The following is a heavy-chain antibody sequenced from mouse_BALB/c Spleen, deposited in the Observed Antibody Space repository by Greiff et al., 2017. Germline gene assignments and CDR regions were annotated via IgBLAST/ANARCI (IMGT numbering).Heavy chain of an antibody. Sequence: EVMLVESGGGLVKPGGSLKLSCAASGFTFSDYYMYWVRQTPEKRLEWVATISDGGSYTYYPDSVKGRFTISRDNAKNNLYLQMSSLKSEDTAMYYCARDGGYDPYYFDYWGQGTTLTVSS. CDR1: GFTFSDYY. V-gene: IGHV5-4*02. D-gene: IGHD2-2*01. J-gene: IGHJ2*01. CDR3: ARDGGYDPYYFDY. CDR2: ISDGGSYT.